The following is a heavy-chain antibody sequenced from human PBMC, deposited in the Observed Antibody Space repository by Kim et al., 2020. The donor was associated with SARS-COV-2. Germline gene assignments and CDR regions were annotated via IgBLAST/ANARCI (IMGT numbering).Heavy chain of an antibody. CDR3: ARDSHVGDCCFDL. J-gene: IGHJ2*01. CDR1: GYTFTSYG. V-gene: IGHV1-18*01. Sequence: ASVKVSCKASGYTFTSYGISWVRQAPGQGLEWLGWISAYNGNTNYAQKLQGRVTMTTDTSTSTAYMELRSLRSDDTAAYYCARDSHVGDCCFDLWGRGTLVTVSS. D-gene: IGHD2-15*01. CDR2: ISAYNGNT.